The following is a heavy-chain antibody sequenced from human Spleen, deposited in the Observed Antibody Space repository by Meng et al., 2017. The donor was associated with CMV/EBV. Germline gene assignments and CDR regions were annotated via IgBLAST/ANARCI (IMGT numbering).Heavy chain of an antibody. CDR3: VKDRPHILGLDP. Sequence: GGSLRLSCAASGFSFSSFAMHWVRQAPGEGLEWVAYVGSDDGTTKYYPESVRGRFTISRDNSKNTVFLQMNSLKTEDTAMYYCVKDRPHILGLDPWGQGTLVTVSS. CDR1: GFSFSSFA. V-gene: IGHV3-30*02. J-gene: IGHJ5*02. D-gene: IGHD3-10*01. CDR2: VGSDDGTTK.